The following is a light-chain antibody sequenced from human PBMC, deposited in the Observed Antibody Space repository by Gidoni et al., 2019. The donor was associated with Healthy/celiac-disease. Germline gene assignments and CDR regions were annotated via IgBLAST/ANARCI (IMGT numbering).Light chain of an antibody. V-gene: IGKV1-5*03. CDR3: QHYNTYYT. J-gene: IGKJ2*01. Sequence: LIYKASSLESGVPSRFSGSGSGTEFTLTISSLQPDDFATYYCQHYNTYYTFXXXTKLEIK. CDR2: KAS.